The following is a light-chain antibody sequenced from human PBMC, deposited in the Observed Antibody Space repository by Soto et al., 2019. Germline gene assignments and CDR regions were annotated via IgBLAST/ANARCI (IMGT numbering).Light chain of an antibody. Sequence: QSALTQPASVSGSPGQSITISCTGTSSDVGGYNFVSWYQHPPGQAPKLIIYDVTKRPSGVPDRFSGSKSATTASLTISGLQAADEADYYCSSYVAGDILVFGGGTKVTVL. CDR2: DVT. V-gene: IGLV2-11*01. CDR3: SSYVAGDILV. J-gene: IGLJ2*01. CDR1: SSDVGGYNF.